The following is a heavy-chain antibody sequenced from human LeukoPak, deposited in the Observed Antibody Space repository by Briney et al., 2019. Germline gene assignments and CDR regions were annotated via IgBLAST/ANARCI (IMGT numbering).Heavy chain of an antibody. V-gene: IGHV4-39*01. CDR1: GGSIRSSYYY. J-gene: IGHJ4*02. Sequence: SETLSLTCTVSGGSIRSSYYYWGWIRQPPGKGLEWIGSIYDSGSTYYNPSLKSRVTISVDTSKNQFSLKLNSVTAADTAVYYCARVVLRKFDYRGQGTLVTVSS. CDR2: IYDSGST. CDR3: ARVVLRKFDY. D-gene: IGHD2-15*01.